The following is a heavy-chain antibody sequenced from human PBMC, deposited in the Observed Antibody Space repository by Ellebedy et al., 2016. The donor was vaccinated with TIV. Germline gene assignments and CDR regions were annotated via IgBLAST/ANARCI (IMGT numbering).Heavy chain of an antibody. CDR2: IIPIFGTA. Sequence: AASVKVSCKASGGTFSSYAISWVRQAPGQGLEWMGGIIPIFGTANYAQKFQGRVTITADESTSTAYMELSSLRSEDTAVYYCARDSGSSESRYYYGMDVWGQGTTVTVSS. V-gene: IGHV1-69*13. D-gene: IGHD1-26*01. CDR1: GGTFSSYA. CDR3: ARDSGSSESRYYYGMDV. J-gene: IGHJ6*02.